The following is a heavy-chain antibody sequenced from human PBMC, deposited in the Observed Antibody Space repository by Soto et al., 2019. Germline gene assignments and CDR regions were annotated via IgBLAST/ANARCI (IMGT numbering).Heavy chain of an antibody. D-gene: IGHD1-1*01. V-gene: IGHV4-31*03. J-gene: IGHJ5*02. CDR1: GGSIRNGNYY. Sequence: LSLTCTVSGGSIRNGNYYWSWIRQLPGKGLEWIGNIYYIGTTSYNPSLKSRVIISIDTSKNQFSLELTSVLAADTAVYYCAKNETTRPWFDPWGQGTLVTVSS. CDR3: AKNETTRPWFDP. CDR2: IYYIGTT.